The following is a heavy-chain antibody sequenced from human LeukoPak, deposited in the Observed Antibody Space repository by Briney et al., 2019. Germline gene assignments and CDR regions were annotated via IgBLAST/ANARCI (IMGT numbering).Heavy chain of an antibody. CDR3: AKISVGAVAGTIGAFDI. V-gene: IGHV3-23*01. J-gene: IGHJ3*02. CDR2: ISGSGGST. D-gene: IGHD6-19*01. CDR1: GYTFSSYA. Sequence: PGGSLRLSCTASGYTFSSYAMSWVRQAPGKGLEWVSAISGSGGSTYYADSVKGRFTISRDNSKNTLYLQMNSLRAEDTAVYYCAKISVGAVAGTIGAFDIWGQGTMVTVSS.